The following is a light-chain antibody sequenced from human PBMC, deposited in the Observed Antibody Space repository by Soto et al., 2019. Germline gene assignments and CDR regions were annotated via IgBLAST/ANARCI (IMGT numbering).Light chain of an antibody. CDR3: QQYNNWPRT. J-gene: IGKJ1*01. V-gene: IGKV1-5*03. Sequence: DIHMTQSPSTLSASVGDRVPITCRASQSISSWLAWYQEKPGKAPKLLIYKASSLESGVPSRFSGSGSGTEFTLTISSLQSEDFAVYYCQQYNNWPRTFGQGTKVDIK. CDR2: KAS. CDR1: QSISSW.